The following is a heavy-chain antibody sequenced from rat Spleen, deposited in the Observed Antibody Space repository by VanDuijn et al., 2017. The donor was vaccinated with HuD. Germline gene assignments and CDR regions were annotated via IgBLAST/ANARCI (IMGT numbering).Heavy chain of an antibody. Sequence: EVQLVESGGGLVQPGRSLKLSCAASGFTFSDYGVAWVRQAPTTGLEWVATISYGDSSGHSGTYYRDSVKGRFTISRENTKSTLYLQRDRLWSEDTATLFCARQDVYYGVLQRERWFTYWGQGVMVTVSS. D-gene: IGHD1-6*01. CDR2: ISYGDSSGHSGT. CDR1: GFTFSDYG. J-gene: IGHJ2*01. V-gene: IGHV5-29*01. CDR3: ARQDVYYGVLQRERWFTY.